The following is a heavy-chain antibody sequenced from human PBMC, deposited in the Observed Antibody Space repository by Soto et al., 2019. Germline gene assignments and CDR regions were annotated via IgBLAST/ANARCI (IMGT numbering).Heavy chain of an antibody. CDR1: GGSFSGYQ. D-gene: IGHD1-1*01. CDR2: INHSGTT. J-gene: IGHJ5*02. Sequence: QVQLQQWGAGLLKPSETLSLTCGVYGGSFSGYQWNWIRQSPGQGLEWIGEINHSGTTKYNPSLESRINLSVDTSKKQSSLKMFSVTAADTAIYYCARGWRFDPWGQGTQVTVSS. CDR3: ARGWRFDP. V-gene: IGHV4-34*01.